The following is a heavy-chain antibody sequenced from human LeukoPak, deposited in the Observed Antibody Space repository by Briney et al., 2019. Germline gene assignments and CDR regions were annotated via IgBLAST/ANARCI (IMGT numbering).Heavy chain of an antibody. V-gene: IGHV4-59*01. D-gene: IGHD3-3*01. CDR3: ARSRVWSDYWGHFDY. Sequence: SETLSLTCTVSGGSIIGYYWNWIRQPPGKGLDWIGYIYHSGSTNYNPSLKSRVTISVDTSKTQISLKLRAVTAADTAVYYCARSRVWSDYWGHFDYWGQGTLVTVSS. CDR1: GGSIIGYY. J-gene: IGHJ4*02. CDR2: IYHSGST.